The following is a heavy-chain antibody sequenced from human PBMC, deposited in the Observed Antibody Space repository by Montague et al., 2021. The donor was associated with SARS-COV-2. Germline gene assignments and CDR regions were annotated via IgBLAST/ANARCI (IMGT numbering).Heavy chain of an antibody. J-gene: IGHJ1*01. CDR3: ASRGAVAGKVYFQH. CDR2: IYHSGSN. D-gene: IGHD6-19*01. V-gene: IGHV4-4*02. CDR1: GGSISSSNW. Sequence: SETLSLTCAVSGGSISSSNWWCWVRQPPGKGLEWIGEIYHSGSNNNNPSLKSRVTISVDKSKDKFSLKLSSGTAADTAVYYCASRGAVAGKVYFQHWGQGTLVTVSS.